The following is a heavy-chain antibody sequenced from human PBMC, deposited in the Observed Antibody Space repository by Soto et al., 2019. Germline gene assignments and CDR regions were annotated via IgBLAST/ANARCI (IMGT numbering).Heavy chain of an antibody. V-gene: IGHV4-4*07. J-gene: IGHJ6*02. CDR2: SYTSGNT. Sequence: XETLSLPCAVSGVSVSSYYWSWIRQPAGKGLDWIGRSYTSGNTDYKPSLKSRVNMSVDTSKNQFSLKLSSVTAADTAVYFCARDGVGPHGMDVWGQGTTVTVSS. D-gene: IGHD2-8*01. CDR1: GVSVSSYY. CDR3: ARDGVGPHGMDV.